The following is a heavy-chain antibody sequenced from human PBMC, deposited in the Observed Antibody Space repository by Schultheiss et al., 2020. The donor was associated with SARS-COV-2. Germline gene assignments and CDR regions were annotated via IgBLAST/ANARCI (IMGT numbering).Heavy chain of an antibody. D-gene: IGHD2-2*01. J-gene: IGHJ4*02. V-gene: IGHV4-34*01. Sequence: SETLSLTCAVYGGSFSGYYWSWIRQPPGKGLEWIGYIYYSGITNYNPSLKSRVTISVDTSKNQFSLNLRSVTAADTAIYYCARSRDCSTSTCRPPGGVQDYWGQGTRVTVSS. CDR2: IYYSGIT. CDR3: ARSRDCSTSTCRPPGGVQDY. CDR1: GGSFSGYY.